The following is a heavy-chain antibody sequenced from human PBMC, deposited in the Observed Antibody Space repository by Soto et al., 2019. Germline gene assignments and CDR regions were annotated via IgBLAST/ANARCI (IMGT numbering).Heavy chain of an antibody. CDR2: VSYDGSNK. D-gene: IGHD6-6*01. CDR1: GFTFSSYG. Sequence: QVQLVESGGGVVQPGRSLRLSCAASGFTFSSYGMHWVRQAPGKGLEWVAVVSYDGSNKFYSDSVKGRFTISRDNSKNTLYLQMNGLRAEDTAVYYCAKGEGGSSSSPWYSGMDVWGQGTTVTVSS. CDR3: AKGEGGSSSSPWYSGMDV. J-gene: IGHJ6*02. V-gene: IGHV3-30*18.